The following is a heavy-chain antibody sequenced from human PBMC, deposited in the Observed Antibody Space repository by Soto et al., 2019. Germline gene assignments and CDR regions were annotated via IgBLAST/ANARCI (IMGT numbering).Heavy chain of an antibody. D-gene: IGHD3-22*01. V-gene: IGHV3-21*01. CDR2: ISSSSSYI. CDR3: ERDYYDRSAPGGWFDT. CDR1: GFTFSGYS. J-gene: IGHJ5*02. Sequence: GVSLRLSCAASGFTFSGYSMNWVRQAPGKGLEWVSSISSSSSYIYYADSVKGRFTISRDNAKNSLYLQMNSLRAEDTAVYYCERDYYDRSAPGGWFDTWGQGTLVTVSS.